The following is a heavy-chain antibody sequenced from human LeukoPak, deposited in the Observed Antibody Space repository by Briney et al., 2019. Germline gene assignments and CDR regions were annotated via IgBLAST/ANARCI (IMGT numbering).Heavy chain of an antibody. J-gene: IGHJ4*02. Sequence: PGGSLRLSCAASGFTFSNAWMSWVRQAPGKGLEWVGRIKSKTDGGTTDYAAPVKGRFTISRDDSKNTLYLQMNSLKTEDTAVYYCTTYPPNGYGYFSDYWGQGTLVTVSS. CDR3: TTYPPNGYGYFSDY. CDR1: GFTFSNAW. CDR2: IKSKTDGGTT. D-gene: IGHD5-18*01. V-gene: IGHV3-15*01.